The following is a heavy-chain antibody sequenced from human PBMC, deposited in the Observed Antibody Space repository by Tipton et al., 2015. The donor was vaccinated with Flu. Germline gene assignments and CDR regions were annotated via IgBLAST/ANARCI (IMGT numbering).Heavy chain of an antibody. CDR2: IYYSGST. CDR1: GGSISSYY. V-gene: IGHV4-59*01. J-gene: IGHJ3*02. Sequence: TLSLTCTVSGGSISSYYWSWIRQPPGKGLEWIGYIYYSGSTNYNPSLKSRVTISVDTSKNQFSLKLSSVTAADTAVYYCVRAGYTPADAFDIWGQGTMVTVSS. D-gene: IGHD5-12*01. CDR3: VRAGYTPADAFDI.